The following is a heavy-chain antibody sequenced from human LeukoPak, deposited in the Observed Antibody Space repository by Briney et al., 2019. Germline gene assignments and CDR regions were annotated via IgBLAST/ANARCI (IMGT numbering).Heavy chain of an antibody. V-gene: IGHV3-21*01. CDR2: ISSNSYI. CDR1: GFTFSNYA. Sequence: GGSLRPSCVASGFTFSNYAMTWVRQAPGKGLEWVSGISSNSYIHYADSVKGRFTVSRDNAENSLYLQMNSLRAEDTAVYYCARLPGYYYYYYYMDVWGEGTTVTVSS. J-gene: IGHJ6*03. CDR3: ARLPGYYYYYYYMDV.